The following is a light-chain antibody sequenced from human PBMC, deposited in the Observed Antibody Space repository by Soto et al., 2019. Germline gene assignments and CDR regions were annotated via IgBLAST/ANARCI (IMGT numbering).Light chain of an antibody. CDR1: SSNIGSHT. CDR2: SNN. V-gene: IGLV1-44*01. J-gene: IGLJ2*01. CDR3: AAWDYSLNGRVV. Sequence: QSVLTQPPSASGTPGQRVTISCSGSSSNIGSHTVNWYQQLPGTAPTLLIYSNNQRPSGVPARFSGSKSGTSASLAISGLQSEDEAEYYCAAWDYSLNGRVVFGGGTKLTVL.